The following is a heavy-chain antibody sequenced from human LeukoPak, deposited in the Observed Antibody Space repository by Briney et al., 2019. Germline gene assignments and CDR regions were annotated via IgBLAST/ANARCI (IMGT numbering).Heavy chain of an antibody. Sequence: GRSLRLSCAASGFTFSSYEMNWVRQAPGKGLEWVSYISSSGSTIYYADSVKGRFTISRDNAKNSLYLQMNSLRAEDTALYYCARDLGEYSSSWFDYWGQGTLVTVSS. CDR1: GFTFSSYE. V-gene: IGHV3-48*03. CDR3: ARDLGEYSSSWFDY. CDR2: ISSSGSTI. J-gene: IGHJ4*02. D-gene: IGHD6-13*01.